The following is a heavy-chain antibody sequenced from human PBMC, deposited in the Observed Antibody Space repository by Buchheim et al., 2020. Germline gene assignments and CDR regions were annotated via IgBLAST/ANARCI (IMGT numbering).Heavy chain of an antibody. D-gene: IGHD4-17*01. CDR1: GFTFSSYE. CDR2: ISSSGSTI. CDR3: ARDLDYGDYGTYLYYYYGMDV. J-gene: IGHJ6*02. V-gene: IGHV3-48*03. Sequence: EVQLVESGGGLVQPGGSLRLSCAASGFTFSSYEMNWVRQAPGKGLEWVSYISSSGSTIYYADSVKGRFTISRDNAKNPLYLQMNSLRAEDTAVYYCARDLDYGDYGTYLYYYYGMDVWGQGTT.